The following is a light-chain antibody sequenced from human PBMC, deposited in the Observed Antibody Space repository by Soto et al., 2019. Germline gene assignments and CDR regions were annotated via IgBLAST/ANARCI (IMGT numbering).Light chain of an antibody. CDR3: LQDYSYPST. J-gene: IGKJ2*01. CDR1: QGIGND. Sequence: AIHMTQSPSSLSASVGDRVTITCRASQGIGNDLGWYQQKPGKAPKLLIYAASSLQTGVPSRFSGSGSGSDFTLTISSLQPEDFATYYCLQDYSYPSTFGQGTKLEIK. V-gene: IGKV1-6*02. CDR2: AAS.